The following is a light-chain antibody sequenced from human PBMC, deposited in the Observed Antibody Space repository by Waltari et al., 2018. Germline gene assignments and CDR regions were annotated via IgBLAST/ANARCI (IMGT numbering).Light chain of an antibody. CDR1: SSTVGGSNN. J-gene: IGLJ1*01. V-gene: IGLV2-14*03. CDR2: DVT. Sequence: QSALTQPASVSGSPGQSITISCTGTSSTVGGSNNVSWYQQHPGNAPKLLIYDVTNRPSGISNRFSGSKSDNTASLTISGLQAEDEADYYCKSYTSRYTYVFGTGTKVTVL. CDR3: KSYTSRYTYV.